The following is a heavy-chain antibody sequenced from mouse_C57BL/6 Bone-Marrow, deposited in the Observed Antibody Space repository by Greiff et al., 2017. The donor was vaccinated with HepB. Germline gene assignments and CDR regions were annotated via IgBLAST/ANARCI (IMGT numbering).Heavy chain of an antibody. CDR2: INPSNGGT. CDR3: ARPFITTVVENY. J-gene: IGHJ2*01. V-gene: IGHV1-53*01. Sequence: QVQLQQPGTELVKPGASVKLSCKASGYTFTSYWIHWVKQRPGQGLEWIGNINPSNGGTNYNEKFKSKATLTVDKSSSTAYMQLSSLTSEDSAVYYCARPFITTVVENYWGQGTTLTVSS. D-gene: IGHD1-1*01. CDR1: GYTFTSYW.